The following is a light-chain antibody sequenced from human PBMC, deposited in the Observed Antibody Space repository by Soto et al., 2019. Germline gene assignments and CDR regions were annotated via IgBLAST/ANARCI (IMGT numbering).Light chain of an antibody. CDR3: QQVNSYPLT. V-gene: IGKV1-9*01. CDR2: AAS. J-gene: IGKJ4*01. CDR1: QGISSS. Sequence: IQLTQSPSSLSASVGDRVTITCRASQGISSSLACYQQTPGKAPKFLIYAASTLQSGVPSRFSGSGSGTDFTLTISSLQPEDFATYYCQQVNSYPLTFGGGTKVEIK.